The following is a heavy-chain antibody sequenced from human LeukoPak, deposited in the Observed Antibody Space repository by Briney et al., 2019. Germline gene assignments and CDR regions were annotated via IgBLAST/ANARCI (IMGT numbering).Heavy chain of an antibody. CDR3: ATDKPLTICTDAFDI. CDR2: FDPEDGET. CDR1: GYTLTELS. V-gene: IGHV1-24*01. D-gene: IGHD3-3*01. Sequence: GASVKVSCKVSGYTLTELSMHWVRQAPGTGLEWMGGFDPEDGETIYAQKFQGRVTMTEDTSTDTAYMELSSLRSEDTAVYYCATDKPLTICTDAFDIWGQGTMVTVSS. J-gene: IGHJ3*02.